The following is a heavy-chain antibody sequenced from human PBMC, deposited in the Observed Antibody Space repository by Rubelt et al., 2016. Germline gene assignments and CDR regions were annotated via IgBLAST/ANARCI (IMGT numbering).Heavy chain of an antibody. J-gene: IGHJ6*02. CDR2: IIPIFGTA. D-gene: IGHD3-9*01. CDR1: GGTFSSYA. V-gene: IGHV1-69*06. CDR3: ASPPYDILTGYDYYYGMDV. Sequence: QVQLVQSGAEVKKPGSSVKVSCKASGGTFSSYAISWVRQAPGQGLEWMGGIIPIFGTANYAQKFQGRVTITADKSTSTAYMELSSLRSEDKAVYYCASPPYDILTGYDYYYGMDVWGQGTTVTVSS.